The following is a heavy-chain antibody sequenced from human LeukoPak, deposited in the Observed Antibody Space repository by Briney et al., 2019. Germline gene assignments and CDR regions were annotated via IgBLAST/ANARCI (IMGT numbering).Heavy chain of an antibody. J-gene: IGHJ3*02. Sequence: KPSETLSLTCTFSGGSISSYYWSWIRQPAGKGLEWIGRIYTSGSTNYNPSLKSRLTMSVDTSKNQFSLRLSSVTAADTAVYYCARESMENAFDIWGQGTMVTVSS. V-gene: IGHV4-4*07. CDR3: ARESMENAFDI. CDR2: IYTSGST. D-gene: IGHD2-8*01. CDR1: GGSISSYY.